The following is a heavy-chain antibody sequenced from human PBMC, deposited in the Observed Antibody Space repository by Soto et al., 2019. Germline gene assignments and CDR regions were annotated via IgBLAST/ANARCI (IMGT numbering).Heavy chain of an antibody. Sequence: KPGGSLRLSCAASGFTFSDYHMTWIRQAPGKGLEWVSSISHSGSSTNYADSVKGRFTISRDNAKNSLYLQMHSLRAEDTAVYYCARTSWLYAIGPDWFDPWGQGTLVTVSS. CDR2: ISHSGSST. J-gene: IGHJ5*02. CDR1: GFTFSDYH. V-gene: IGHV3-11*06. D-gene: IGHD2-8*01. CDR3: ARTSWLYAIGPDWFDP.